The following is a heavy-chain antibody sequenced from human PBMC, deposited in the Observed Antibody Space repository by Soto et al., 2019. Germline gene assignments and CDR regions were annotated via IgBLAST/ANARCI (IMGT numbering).Heavy chain of an antibody. CDR1: GFTFSSYG. CDR3: ARGNYLGAFDI. J-gene: IGHJ3*02. Sequence: QVQLVESGGGVVQPGRSLRLSCAASGFTFSSYGMHWVRQAPGKGLEWVAVIWYDGSNKNYADSVKGRFTISRDNSKNTLYLQMNSLRAEDTAVYYCARGNYLGAFDIWGQGTMVTVSS. V-gene: IGHV3-33*01. D-gene: IGHD3-10*01. CDR2: IWYDGSNK.